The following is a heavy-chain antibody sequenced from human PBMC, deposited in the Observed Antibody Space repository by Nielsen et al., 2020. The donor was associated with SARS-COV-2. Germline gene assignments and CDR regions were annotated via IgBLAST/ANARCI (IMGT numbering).Heavy chain of an antibody. CDR2: IIPIFGTA. V-gene: IGHV1-69*06. CDR3: ARDLWGHYDYVWGSYRQDGMDV. Sequence: SVKVSCKASGGTFSSYAISWVRQAPGQGLEWMGGIIPIFGTANYAQKFQGRVTITADKSTSTAYMELRSLRSDDTAVYYCARDLWGHYDYVWGSYRQDGMDVWGQGTTVTVSS. D-gene: IGHD3-16*02. CDR1: GGTFSSYA. J-gene: IGHJ6*02.